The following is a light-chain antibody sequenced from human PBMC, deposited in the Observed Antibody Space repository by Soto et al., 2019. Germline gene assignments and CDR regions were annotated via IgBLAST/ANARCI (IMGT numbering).Light chain of an antibody. Sequence: QSALTQPASVSGSPGQSITISCTGSSSDVGGYSYVSWYQQYPGKAPKLMIYEVINRPSGVSNRFSGSKSGNTASLTISGLQADGEADYYCSSYTNSDTWVFGGGTQLTVL. CDR1: SSDVGGYSY. J-gene: IGLJ3*02. CDR2: EVI. CDR3: SSYTNSDTWV. V-gene: IGLV2-14*01.